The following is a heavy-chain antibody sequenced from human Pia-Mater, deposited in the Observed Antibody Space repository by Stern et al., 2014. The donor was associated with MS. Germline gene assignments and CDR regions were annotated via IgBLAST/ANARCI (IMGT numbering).Heavy chain of an antibody. CDR1: GYTFTTYY. D-gene: IGHD1-1*01. J-gene: IGHJ4*02. V-gene: IGHV1-46*01. Sequence: MQLVESGAEVKKPGASVNISCVTSGYTFTTYYVHWVRQAPGQGLEWMGIINTSDGDTSHTRKFHDRVTVTRDTSASTVYLKLSSLKSEDTAVYYCARQRTTGHMDFDYWGQGTLVTVSS. CDR3: ARQRTTGHMDFDY. CDR2: INTSDGDT.